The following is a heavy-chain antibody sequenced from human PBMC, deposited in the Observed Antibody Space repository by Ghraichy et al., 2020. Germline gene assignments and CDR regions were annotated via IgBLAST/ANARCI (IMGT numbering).Heavy chain of an antibody. D-gene: IGHD3-3*01. CDR1: GGSISSSGDYF. J-gene: IGHJ6*02. CDR2: IYYSGNT. V-gene: IGHV4-30-4*01. CDR3: ARERVIRSGSHRGMDV. Sequence: SQTLSLTCTVSGGSISSSGDYFWSWVRQPPGKGLEWIGYIYYSGNTYYRPSLKSRVTISVDTSKNQFSLKLSSVTAADSAVYYCARERVIRSGSHRGMDVWGQGTTVTVSS.